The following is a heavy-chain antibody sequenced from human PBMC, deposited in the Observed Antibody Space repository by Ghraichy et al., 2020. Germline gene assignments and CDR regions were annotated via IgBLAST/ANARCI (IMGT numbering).Heavy chain of an antibody. J-gene: IGHJ3*02. CDR1: GGTFSSYA. Sequence: SVKVSCKASGGTFSSYAISWVRQAPGQGLEWMGGIIPIFGTANYAQKFQVRVTITADESTSTAYMELSSLRSEDTAVYYCARDRAITVTNDAFDIWGQGTMVTVSS. CDR2: IIPIFGTA. V-gene: IGHV1-69*13. CDR3: ARDRAITVTNDAFDI. D-gene: IGHD4-11*01.